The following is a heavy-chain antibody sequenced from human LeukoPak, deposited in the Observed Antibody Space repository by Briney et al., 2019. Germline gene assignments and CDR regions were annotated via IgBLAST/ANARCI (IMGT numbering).Heavy chain of an antibody. V-gene: IGHV4-34*01. CDR1: GESFSGYY. CDR2: INHSGST. Sequence: PSETLSLTCADYGESFSGYYWSWIRQPPGKGLEWIGEINHSGSTNYNPSLKSRVTISVDTSKNQFSLKLSSVTAADTAVYYCATSLASSGWYQVDYWGQGTLVTVSS. D-gene: IGHD6-19*01. CDR3: ATSLASSGWYQVDY. J-gene: IGHJ4*02.